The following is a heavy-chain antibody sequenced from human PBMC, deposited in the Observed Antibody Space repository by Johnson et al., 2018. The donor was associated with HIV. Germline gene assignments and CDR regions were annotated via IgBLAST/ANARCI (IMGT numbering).Heavy chain of an antibody. J-gene: IGHJ3*02. Sequence: QVQLVESGGGLVQPGGSLRLSCAASGFTFSSYAMHWVRQAPGRGLEWVAVISYDGPAKYYADSVRGRFPISSDNAKNTLYLQMNSLRAEDTAGYYCAKYYVWVGGFVDAFDIWGQGTMVTVSA. D-gene: IGHD3-16*01. CDR1: GFTFSSYA. V-gene: IGHV3-30*04. CDR2: ISYDGPAK. CDR3: AKYYVWVGGFVDAFDI.